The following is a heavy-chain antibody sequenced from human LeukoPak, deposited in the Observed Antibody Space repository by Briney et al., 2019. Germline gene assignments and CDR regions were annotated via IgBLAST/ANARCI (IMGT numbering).Heavy chain of an antibody. CDR1: GYIFTTYA. CDR2: INAGIGNT. D-gene: IGHD6-13*01. CDR3: ATTVSAGTYRYFQH. Sequence: ASVKVSCKASGYIFTTYAMHWVRQAPGQSLEWMGWINAGIGNTKYLQKFQGRVTITRGTSANIAYMELSSLRSEDTAVYYCATTVSAGTYRYFQHWGQGTLVTVSS. V-gene: IGHV1-3*01. J-gene: IGHJ1*01.